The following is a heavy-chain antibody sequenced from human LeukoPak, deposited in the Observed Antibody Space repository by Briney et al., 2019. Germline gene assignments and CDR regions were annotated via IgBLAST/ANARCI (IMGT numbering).Heavy chain of an antibody. CDR3: ARDSGGGYSSSWYAS. D-gene: IGHD6-13*01. CDR1: GFTFSTYE. CDR2: ISSSGSTL. Sequence: GGSLRLSCVASGFTFSTYEMHWVRQAPGKGLEWISYISSSGSTLYYADSVKGRFTISRDNAKNSLYLQMNSLRAEDTAVYYCARDSGGGYSSSWYASWGQGTLVTVSS. V-gene: IGHV3-48*03. J-gene: IGHJ5*01.